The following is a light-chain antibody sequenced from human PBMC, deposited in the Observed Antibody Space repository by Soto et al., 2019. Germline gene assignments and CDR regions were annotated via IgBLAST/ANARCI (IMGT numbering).Light chain of an antibody. CDR1: ESLSIY. CDR2: AAS. V-gene: IGKV1-39*01. CDR3: QQTYSLEYT. Sequence: DIQMTQSPPSVSASIGDIVTITCRASESLSIYLHWYQQKTGRAPKILIYAASSLQSGVPSRLSGSGSETEFNLTISSLQPEDFATYYCQQTYSLEYTFGQGTRLEIK. J-gene: IGKJ2*01.